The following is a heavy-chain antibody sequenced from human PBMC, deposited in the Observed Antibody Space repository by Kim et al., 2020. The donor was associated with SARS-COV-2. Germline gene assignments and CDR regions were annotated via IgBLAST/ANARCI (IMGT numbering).Heavy chain of an antibody. V-gene: IGHV5-51*01. CDR3: ARSGKGSGKNGMDV. D-gene: IGHD3-10*01. J-gene: IGHJ6*02. CDR2: IYPGDSDT. CDR1: GYSFATYW. Sequence: GESLKISCKGSGYSFATYWIAWVRQKPGEGLEWMGIIYPGDSDTRYSPSFQGQVTISADKSISAAYLQWSSLEASDTAMYYCARSGKGSGKNGMDVWGQGTTVTVSS.